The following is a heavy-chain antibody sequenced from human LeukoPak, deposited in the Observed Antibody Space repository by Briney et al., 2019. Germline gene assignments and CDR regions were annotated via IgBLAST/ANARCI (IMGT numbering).Heavy chain of an antibody. CDR2: IYYTGNT. Sequence: SETLSLTCTVASVSISSTNYCWGWIRQPPRKGLEWIGNIYYTGNTYYNPSLNSRVTISVDTSKKQFSLKLSSVTAADTAVYYCARLTYYTIGGRPFDYWGQGTLVTVSS. CDR1: SVSISSTNYC. J-gene: IGHJ4*02. CDR3: ARLTYYTIGGRPFDY. V-gene: IGHV4-39*01. D-gene: IGHD3-3*01.